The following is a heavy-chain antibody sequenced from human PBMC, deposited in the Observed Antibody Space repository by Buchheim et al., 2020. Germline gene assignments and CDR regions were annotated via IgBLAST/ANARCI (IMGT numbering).Heavy chain of an antibody. Sequence: QVQLVESGGGVVRPGRSLRLSCAASGFTFSSYGMHWVRQAPGKGLEWVAVIWYDGSNKYYADSVKGRFTISRDNSKKTLYLQMNSLRAEDTAVYYCARDRGAVAGTLYYYGMDVWGQGTT. J-gene: IGHJ6*02. V-gene: IGHV3-33*01. CDR1: GFTFSSYG. CDR2: IWYDGSNK. CDR3: ARDRGAVAGTLYYYGMDV. D-gene: IGHD6-19*01.